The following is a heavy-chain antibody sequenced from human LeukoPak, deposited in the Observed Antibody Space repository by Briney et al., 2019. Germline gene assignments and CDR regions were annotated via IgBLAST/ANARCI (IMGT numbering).Heavy chain of an antibody. D-gene: IGHD4-11*01. J-gene: IGHJ6*02. V-gene: IGHV3-30-3*01. CDR3: ARDPRDYSNYVHHQGKNYYYGMDA. Sequence: GRSLRLSCAASGFTFSSYAMHWVRQAPGKGLEWVAVISYDGSNKYYADSVKGRFTISRDNSKNTLYLQMNSLRAEDTAVYYCARDPRDYSNYVHHQGKNYYYGMDAWGQGTTVTVSS. CDR2: ISYDGSNK. CDR1: GFTFSSYA.